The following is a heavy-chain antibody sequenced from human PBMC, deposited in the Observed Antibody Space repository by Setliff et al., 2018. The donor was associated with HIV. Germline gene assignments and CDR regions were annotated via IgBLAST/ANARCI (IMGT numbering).Heavy chain of an antibody. D-gene: IGHD3-10*01. Sequence: GGSLRLSCAASEVSVSGHYMGWARQTPGKGLEWVSVTFAGGSTDYADSVKGRFTVSRDHSTNTLNLQMNSLRVEDTGIYYCARENRFYASGSHYAEWGFDPWGQGVLVTVSS. CDR2: TFAGGST. J-gene: IGHJ5*02. V-gene: IGHV3-66*02. CDR3: ARENRFYASGSHYAEWGFDP. CDR1: EVSVSGHY.